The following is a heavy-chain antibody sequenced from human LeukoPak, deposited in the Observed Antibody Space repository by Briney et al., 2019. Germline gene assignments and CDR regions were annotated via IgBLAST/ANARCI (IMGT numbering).Heavy chain of an antibody. CDR3: VRLVEWGTTFDN. V-gene: IGHV3-73*01. CDR1: GFTFSGAA. Sequence: PGGSLRLSCATSGFTFSGAAMHWVRRTSEKGLEWVGHIRNRDYNHATAYAASVIGRFTISRDDSKNTAYLQVNNLKTEDTAVYYCVRLVEWGTTFDNWGQGTTVTVSS. J-gene: IGHJ3*02. D-gene: IGHD3-3*01. CDR2: IRNRDYNHAT.